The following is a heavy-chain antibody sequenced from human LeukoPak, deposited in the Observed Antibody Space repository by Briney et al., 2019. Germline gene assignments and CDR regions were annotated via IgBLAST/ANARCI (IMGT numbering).Heavy chain of an antibody. D-gene: IGHD4-23*01. CDR2: INSDGSIT. V-gene: IGHV3-74*01. Sequence: PGGSLRLSCAASGFTFSNYWMHWVRQAPGKGLVWVSRINSDGSITSYADSVKGRFTISRDNAKNTLYLQMNNLRAEDTAVYYCAKDRVTVITSPFDYWGQGTLVTVSS. CDR3: AKDRVTVITSPFDY. CDR1: GFTFSNYW. J-gene: IGHJ4*02.